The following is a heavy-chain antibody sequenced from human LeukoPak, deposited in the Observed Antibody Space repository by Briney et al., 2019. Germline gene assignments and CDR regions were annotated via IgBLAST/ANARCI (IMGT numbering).Heavy chain of an antibody. J-gene: IGHJ4*02. CDR3: AMLTDEGGVDY. Sequence: PGGSLRLSCAASGFTFSSYEMNWVRQAPGKGLEWVSYISSSGSTIYYADSVKGRFTISRDNAKNSLYLQMNSLRAEDTAVYYCAMLTDEGGVDYWGQGTLVTVSS. D-gene: IGHD3-9*01. CDR2: ISSSGSTI. V-gene: IGHV3-48*03. CDR1: GFTFSSYE.